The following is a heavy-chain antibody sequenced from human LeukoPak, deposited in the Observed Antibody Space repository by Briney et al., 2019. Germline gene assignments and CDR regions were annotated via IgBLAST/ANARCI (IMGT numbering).Heavy chain of an antibody. D-gene: IGHD4-17*01. Sequence: GESLKISCKGSGYSFTSYWIAWVRQMPGKGLEWMGIIYPGDSDTRYSPSFQGQVTISADKSISTAYLQWSSLKASDTAMYYCARRRNTVNFAARRDAFDIWGQGTMVTVSS. CDR2: IYPGDSDT. CDR1: GYSFTSYW. V-gene: IGHV5-51*01. J-gene: IGHJ3*02. CDR3: ARRRNTVNFAARRDAFDI.